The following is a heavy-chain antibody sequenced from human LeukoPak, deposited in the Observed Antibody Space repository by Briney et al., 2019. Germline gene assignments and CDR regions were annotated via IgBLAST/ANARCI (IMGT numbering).Heavy chain of an antibody. D-gene: IGHD3-10*01. CDR2: MNPNSGNT. CDR1: GYTFTSYD. Sequence: ASVKVSCKASGYTFTSYDINWVRQATGQGLEWMGWMNPNSGNTGYAQKFQGRVTMTRNTFISTAYMELSSLRSEDTAVYYCARGLDSGFGEPTIDNWFDPWGQGTLVTVSS. CDR3: ARGLDSGFGEPTIDNWFDP. V-gene: IGHV1-8*01. J-gene: IGHJ5*02.